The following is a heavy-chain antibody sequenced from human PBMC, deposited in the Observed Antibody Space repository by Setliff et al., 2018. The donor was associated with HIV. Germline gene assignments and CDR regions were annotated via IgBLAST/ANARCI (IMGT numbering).Heavy chain of an antibody. J-gene: IGHJ4*02. V-gene: IGHV4-4*08. D-gene: IGHD3-22*01. CDR1: GGSLSDYY. CDR3: AREDSSYHYFDS. CDR2: AYYNGSA. Sequence: PSETLSLTCTVSGGSLSDYYWSWIRQAPGKGLEWIGYAYYNGSANYNPSLTSPVTISVDTSKNQFSLKLRSVTAADTAVYWCAREDSSYHYFDSWGQGMLVTVSS.